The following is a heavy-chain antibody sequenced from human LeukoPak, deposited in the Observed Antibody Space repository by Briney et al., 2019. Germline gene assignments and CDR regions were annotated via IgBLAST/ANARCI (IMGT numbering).Heavy chain of an antibody. CDR2: ISSSGSTI. CDR3: ARGSGYYYYYYMDV. CDR1: GFTFSDYY. J-gene: IGHJ6*03. Sequence: GGSPRLSCAAPGFTFSDYYMSWIRQAPGKGLEWVSYISSSGSTIYYADSVKGRFTISRDNAKNSLYLQMNSLRAEDTAVYYCARGSGYYYYYYMDVWGKGTTVTVSS. V-gene: IGHV3-11*04.